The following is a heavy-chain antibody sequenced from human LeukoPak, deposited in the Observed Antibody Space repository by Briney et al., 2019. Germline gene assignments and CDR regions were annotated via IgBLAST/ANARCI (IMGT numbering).Heavy chain of an antibody. CDR1: GGTFSSYA. CDR2: IIPIFGTA. CDR3: ARDGRLERRRDDAFDI. D-gene: IGHD1-1*01. Sequence: SVKVSCKASGGTFSSYAISWVRQAPGQGLEWMGGIIPIFGTANYAQKFQGRVTITADESTSTAYMELSSLRSEDTAVYYCARDGRLERRRDDAFDIWGQGTMVTVSS. J-gene: IGHJ3*02. V-gene: IGHV1-69*13.